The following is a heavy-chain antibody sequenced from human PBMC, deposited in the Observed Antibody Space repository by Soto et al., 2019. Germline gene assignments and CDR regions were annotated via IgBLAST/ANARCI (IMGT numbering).Heavy chain of an antibody. D-gene: IGHD2-15*01. V-gene: IGHV3-30*03. CDR1: GFTFSSYG. Sequence: GGSLRLSCAASGFTFSSYGMHWVRQAPGKGLEWVALISYDGSNKYYADSVKGRFTISRDNSKNTLYLQMNSLRPEDTAVYYCARDLTYSFDYWGQGTLVPVSA. CDR2: ISYDGSNK. J-gene: IGHJ4*02. CDR3: ARDLTYSFDY.